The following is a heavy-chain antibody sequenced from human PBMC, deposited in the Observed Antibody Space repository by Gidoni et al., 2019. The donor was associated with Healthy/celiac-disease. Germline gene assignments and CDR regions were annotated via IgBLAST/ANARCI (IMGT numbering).Heavy chain of an antibody. CDR2: INAGNGNT. D-gene: IGHD6-19*01. J-gene: IGHJ5*02. CDR1: GYTFTSYA. Sequence: QVQLVQSGAEVKKPGASVKVSCKASGYTFTSYAMHWVRQAPGQRLEWMGWINAGNGNTKYSQKFQGRVTITRDTSASTAYMELSSLRSEDTAVYYCARDPVAGTGWFDPWGQGTLVTVSS. CDR3: ARDPVAGTGWFDP. V-gene: IGHV1-3*01.